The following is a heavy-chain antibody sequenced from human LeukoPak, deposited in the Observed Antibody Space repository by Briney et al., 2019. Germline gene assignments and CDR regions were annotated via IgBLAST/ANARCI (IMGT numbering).Heavy chain of an antibody. CDR2: IIPILGIA. J-gene: IGHJ4*02. CDR3: ARDSRATTFDY. Sequence: SVKVSCKASGGTFSSYTISWVRQAPGQGLEWMGRIIPILGIANYAQKFQGRVTITAYKSTSTAYMELSSLRSEDTAVYYCARDSRATTFDYWGQGTLVTVSS. V-gene: IGHV1-69*04. D-gene: IGHD1-1*01. CDR1: GGTFSSYT.